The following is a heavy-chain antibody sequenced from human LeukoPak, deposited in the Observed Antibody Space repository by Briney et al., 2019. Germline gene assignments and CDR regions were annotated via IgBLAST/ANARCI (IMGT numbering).Heavy chain of an antibody. V-gene: IGHV3-21*04. CDR2: ISSSSSNI. CDR3: ATSSREGEDSRGWASFDY. D-gene: IGHD6-19*01. J-gene: IGHJ4*02. Sequence: PGGSLTLSCAVSGFTFSSYSMNCVRQAPGKWLEWVSSISSSSSNIYYADSVKGRFTISRDNAKNTLYLQMNSLRAGDTALYYCATSSREGEDSRGWASFDYWGQGTLVTVSS. CDR1: GFTFSSYS.